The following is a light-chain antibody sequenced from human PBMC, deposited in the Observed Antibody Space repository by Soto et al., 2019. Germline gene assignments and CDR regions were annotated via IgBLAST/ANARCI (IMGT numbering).Light chain of an antibody. Sequence: DIQMTQSPSSLSASVGDRVNNTCRARQNNNSYLNWYQQKPRKAPKLLIYAASSLQSVVPSRFSGSGSGTDFTLTISSLQPEDFATYYCQQSYSTPLTFGGGTKVDIK. CDR1: QNNNSY. J-gene: IGKJ4*01. CDR3: QQSYSTPLT. V-gene: IGKV1-39*01. CDR2: AAS.